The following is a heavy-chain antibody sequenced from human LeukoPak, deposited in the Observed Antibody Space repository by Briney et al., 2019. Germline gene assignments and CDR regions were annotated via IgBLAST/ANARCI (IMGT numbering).Heavy chain of an antibody. V-gene: IGHV3-30*18. CDR2: ISYDGSNK. J-gene: IGHJ4*02. Sequence: GGSLRLSCAASGFTFSSYGMHWVRQAPGKGLEWVAVISYDGSNKYYADSVKGRFTISRDNSKNTLYLQMDSLRAEDTAVYYCANSLFRLQWLVHDYWGQGTLVTVSS. CDR3: ANSLFRLQWLVHDY. CDR1: GFTFSSYG. D-gene: IGHD6-19*01.